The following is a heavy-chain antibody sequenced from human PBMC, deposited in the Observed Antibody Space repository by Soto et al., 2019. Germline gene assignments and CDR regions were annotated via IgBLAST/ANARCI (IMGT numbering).Heavy chain of an antibody. CDR2: ISTYNGNT. D-gene: IGHD3-22*01. CDR1: GYTFITYG. CDR3: ARGPTDYYDNSANYFLDY. Sequence: QVQLVHSGAEVKKPGASVKVSCKASGYTFITYGVSWVRQAPGQGLDWLGWISTYNGNTRYAERLQGRVTMNTDTTTNTAYMELTNLRSDDTAVYYCARGPTDYYDNSANYFLDYWGQGTLVTVSS. V-gene: IGHV1-18*01. J-gene: IGHJ4*02.